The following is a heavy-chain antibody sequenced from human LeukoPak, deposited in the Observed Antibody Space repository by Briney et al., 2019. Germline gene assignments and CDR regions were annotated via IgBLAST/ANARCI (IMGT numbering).Heavy chain of an antibody. CDR2: ISSSGSTI. CDR3: ARGAIIVVPAAIINRAPPTFDP. Sequence: GGSLRLSCAASGFTFSDYYMSWIRQAPGKGLEWVSYISSSGSTIYYADSVKGRFTISRDNAKNSLYLQMNSLRAEDTAVYYCARGAIIVVPAAIINRAPPTFDPWGQGTLVTVSS. J-gene: IGHJ5*02. V-gene: IGHV3-11*01. D-gene: IGHD2-2*02. CDR1: GFTFSDYY.